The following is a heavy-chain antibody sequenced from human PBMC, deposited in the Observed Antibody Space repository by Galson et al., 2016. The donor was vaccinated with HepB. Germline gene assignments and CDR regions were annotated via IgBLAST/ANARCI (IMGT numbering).Heavy chain of an antibody. J-gene: IGHJ4*02. V-gene: IGHV3-23*01. Sequence: SLRLSCAASVLTFSSLGMSWVRQAPGKGLEWVSASGVGTYYADSVKGRFTISRDSSKNTLYLQMNSLRVDDTAVYYCATYRGYDKGYGAFFDSRGQGTLVTVSS. CDR3: ATYRGYDKGYGAFFDS. CDR1: VLTFSSLG. D-gene: IGHD5-18*01. CDR2: SGVGT.